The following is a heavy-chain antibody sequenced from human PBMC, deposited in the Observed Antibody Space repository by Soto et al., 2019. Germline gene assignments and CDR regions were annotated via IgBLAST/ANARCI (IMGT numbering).Heavy chain of an antibody. CDR3: AREDGGGPFDF. CDR2: ISGHGGDI. D-gene: IGHD2-15*01. V-gene: IGHV3-23*01. J-gene: IGHJ4*02. CDR1: GFIFSSYA. Sequence: EVQLLEFGGGLVRPGGSLRLSCAASGFIFSSYAMHWVRQAPGKGLEWVSGISGHGGDIYYADSVKGRFTISRDTATSTLYLQMDSLRADDTAVYYCAREDGGGPFDFWGQETLVTVSS.